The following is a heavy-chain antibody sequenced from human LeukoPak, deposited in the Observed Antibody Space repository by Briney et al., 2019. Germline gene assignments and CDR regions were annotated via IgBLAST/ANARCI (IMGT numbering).Heavy chain of an antibody. J-gene: IGHJ4*02. CDR2: IYPGDSDT. Sequence: GESLKISCKGSGYSFTSYWIGLVRQMPGKGLELMGIIYPGDSDTRYSPSFQGQVTISADKSISTAYLQWSSLKASDTAMYYCARHGKQLAPGEVYWGREPWSPSPQ. CDR1: GYSFTSYW. V-gene: IGHV5-51*01. CDR3: ARHGKQLAPGEVY. D-gene: IGHD6-6*01.